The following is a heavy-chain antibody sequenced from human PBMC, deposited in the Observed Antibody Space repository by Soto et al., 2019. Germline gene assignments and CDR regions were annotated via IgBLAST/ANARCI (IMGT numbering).Heavy chain of an antibody. J-gene: IGHJ5*02. CDR2: ISTYSGDT. D-gene: IGHD5-12*01. Sequence: QVHLVQSGVEVKTPGASVKVSCQASGYTFFTYDISWVRQAPGQGLEWMGWISTYSGDTKYAQKFQGRVTMTTDTSTTTAYLELRTLRSDDTAVYYCARHHGPTTSEKWFDTWGQGTLVSFPS. CDR3: ARHHGPTTSEKWFDT. V-gene: IGHV1-18*01. CDR1: GYTFFTYD.